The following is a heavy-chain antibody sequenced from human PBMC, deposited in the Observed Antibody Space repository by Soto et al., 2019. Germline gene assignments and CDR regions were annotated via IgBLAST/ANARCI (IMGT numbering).Heavy chain of an antibody. Sequence: SETLSLTCAVYGGSFSGYYWSWIRQPPGKGLEWIGEINHSGSTNYNPSLKSRVTISVDTSKNQFSLKLSSVTAADTAVYYCARGGRDILTGYTDYYYYMDVLGKGTTVTVSS. D-gene: IGHD3-9*01. CDR1: GGSFSGYY. V-gene: IGHV4-34*01. CDR3: ARGGRDILTGYTDYYYYMDV. CDR2: INHSGST. J-gene: IGHJ6*03.